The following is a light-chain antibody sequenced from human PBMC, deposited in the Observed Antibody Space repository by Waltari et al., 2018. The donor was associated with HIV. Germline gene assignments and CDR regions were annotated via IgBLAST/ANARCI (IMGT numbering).Light chain of an antibody. V-gene: IGLV1-44*01. Sequence: QSVLTQPPSASGKPGQRVPISCSGSSSNVESNTVTWFQQFPGTAPKLLIYSNNQRPSGVPDRFSGSKSGTSASLAISGLQSGDEADYYCAVWDDSLFGAIFGGGTKLTVL. CDR1: SSNVESNT. CDR3: AVWDDSLFGAI. J-gene: IGLJ2*01. CDR2: SNN.